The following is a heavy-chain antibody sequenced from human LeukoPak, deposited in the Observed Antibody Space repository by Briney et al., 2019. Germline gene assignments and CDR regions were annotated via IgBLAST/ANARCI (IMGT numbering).Heavy chain of an antibody. Sequence: SETLSLTCAVYGGSFSGYYWSWIRQPPGKGLEWIGEINHSGSTNYNPSLKSRVTISVDTSKNQFSLKLSSVTAADTAVYYCARHEGSTYYDFWSGYQTPNWFDPWGQGTLVTVSS. J-gene: IGHJ5*02. CDR1: GGSFSGYY. D-gene: IGHD3-3*01. CDR3: ARHEGSTYYDFWSGYQTPNWFDP. CDR2: INHSGST. V-gene: IGHV4-34*01.